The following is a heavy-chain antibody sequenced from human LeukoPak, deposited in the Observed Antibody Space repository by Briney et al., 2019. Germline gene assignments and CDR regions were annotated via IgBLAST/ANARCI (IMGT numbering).Heavy chain of an antibody. CDR2: ISSSSSYI. Sequence: GGSLRLSCAASGFTFSSYSMNWVRQAPGKGLEWVSSISSSSSYIYYADSVKGRFTISRDNAKNSLYLQMNSLRAEDTAVYYCARDTYSSSSGYYYYMDVWGKGTTVTVSS. CDR1: GFTFSSYS. V-gene: IGHV3-21*01. CDR3: ARDTYSSSSGYYYYMDV. J-gene: IGHJ6*03. D-gene: IGHD6-6*01.